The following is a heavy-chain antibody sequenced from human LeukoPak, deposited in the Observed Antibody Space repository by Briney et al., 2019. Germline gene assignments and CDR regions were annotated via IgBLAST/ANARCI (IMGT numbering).Heavy chain of an antibody. CDR2: ISPYNGAT. Sequence: ASVKVSCKASGYTFTTYGITWIRQAPGQGLEWLGWISPYNGATEYAQNLQDRVSMTTDTSTNTAYIEVRSLKSDDTAAYYCARDSDWNVDYWGQGTLVTVSS. CDR1: GYTFTTYG. V-gene: IGHV1-18*01. D-gene: IGHD1-1*01. CDR3: ARDSDWNVDY. J-gene: IGHJ4*02.